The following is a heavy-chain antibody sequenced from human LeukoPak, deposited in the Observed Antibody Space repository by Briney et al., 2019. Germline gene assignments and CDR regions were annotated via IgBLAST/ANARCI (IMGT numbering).Heavy chain of an antibody. V-gene: IGHV5-51*01. CDR2: IYPGDSDT. CDR3: ATPAEYYYDSSGYYSAEYFQH. CDR1: GYSFTSYW. D-gene: IGHD3-22*01. J-gene: IGHJ1*01. Sequence: GESLKISCKGSGYSFTSYWIGWVRQMPGKGLEWMGIIYPGDSDTRYSPSFQGQVTISADKSISTAYLQWSSLKASDTAMYYCATPAEYYYDSSGYYSAEYFQHWGQGTLVTVSS.